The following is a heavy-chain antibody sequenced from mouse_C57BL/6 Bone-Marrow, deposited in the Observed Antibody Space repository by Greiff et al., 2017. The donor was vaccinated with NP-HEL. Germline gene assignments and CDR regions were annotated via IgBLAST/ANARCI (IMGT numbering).Heavy chain of an antibody. Sequence: VKLMESGAELAKPGASVKLSCKASGYTFTSYWMHWVKQRPGQGLEWIGYINPSSGYTKYNQKFKDKATLTADQSSSTAYMQLSSLTYEDSAVYYCARAGWYYYGSHWYFDVWGTGTTVTVSS. CDR1: GYTFTSYW. D-gene: IGHD1-1*01. CDR3: ARAGWYYYGSHWYFDV. V-gene: IGHV1-7*01. CDR2: INPSSGYT. J-gene: IGHJ1*03.